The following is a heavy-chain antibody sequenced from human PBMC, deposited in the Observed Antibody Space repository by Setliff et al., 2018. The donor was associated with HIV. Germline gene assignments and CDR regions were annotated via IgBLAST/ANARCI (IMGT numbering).Heavy chain of an antibody. D-gene: IGHD3-10*01. CDR1: GGSISTNNFY. J-gene: IGHJ4*02. CDR2: IYFTGDS. CDR3: ARQTGFRGYYGSNSLYYFDY. Sequence: PSETLSLTCTVTGGSISTNNFYWGWIRQPPGKGLQWIGSIYFTGDSYYDPSLKSRVTTSVDTSNNQFSLILSPVTAADTAVYYCARQTGFRGYYGSNSLYYFDYWGKGMLVTVSS. V-gene: IGHV4-39*01.